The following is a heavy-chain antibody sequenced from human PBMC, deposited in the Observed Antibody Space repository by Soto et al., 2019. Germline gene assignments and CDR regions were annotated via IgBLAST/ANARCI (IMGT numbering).Heavy chain of an antibody. V-gene: IGHV4-34*01. CDR3: ARGPRSSTTHSPFGSPWFDP. J-gene: IGHJ5*02. Sequence: SETLSLTCVVYGGSFSGYYWSWIRQPPGKGLEWIGEINHSGSINYNPSLKSRVTISADTSKNQFSLKLSSVTAADTAVYYCARGPRSSTTHSPFGSPWFDPWGQGTLVTVSS. CDR2: INHSGSI. D-gene: IGHD6-13*01. CDR1: GGSFSGYY.